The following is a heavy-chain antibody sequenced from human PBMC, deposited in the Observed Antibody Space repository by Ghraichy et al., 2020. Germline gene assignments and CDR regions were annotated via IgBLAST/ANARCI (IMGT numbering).Heavy chain of an antibody. Sequence: GGSLRLSCVASGFSFSSYGMHWVRQAPGKGLEWVAVICNDGSNKYYADSVKGRFTISRDNSKDTLFLQMNSLRAEDTAMYYCARDPEMATGSGFDYWGQGTLDTVSS. D-gene: IGHD5-24*01. J-gene: IGHJ4*02. CDR2: ICNDGSNK. CDR1: GFSFSSYG. CDR3: ARDPEMATGSGFDY. V-gene: IGHV3-33*01.